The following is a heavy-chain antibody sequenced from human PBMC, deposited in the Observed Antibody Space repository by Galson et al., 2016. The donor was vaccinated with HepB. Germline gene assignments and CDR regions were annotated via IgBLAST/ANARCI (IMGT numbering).Heavy chain of an antibody. CDR2: ISSKGSST. J-gene: IGHJ6*03. CDR3: VKVGTTGDFFYYMDV. D-gene: IGHD7-27*01. CDR1: GFIFRTYA. Sequence: SLRLSCAASGFIFRTYAMHWVRQAPGKGLEYVSGISSKGSSTYYADSVKGRFSISRDNSKITLYLQMSSLRAEDTAVYYCVKVGTTGDFFYYMDVWGKGTTVTVSS. V-gene: IGHV3-64D*06.